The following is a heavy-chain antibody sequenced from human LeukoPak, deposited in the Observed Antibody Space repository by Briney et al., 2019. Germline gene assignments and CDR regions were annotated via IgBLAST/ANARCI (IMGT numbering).Heavy chain of an antibody. CDR1: GGSISSSS. J-gene: IGHJ4*02. CDR2: ISDDGNNK. Sequence: LSLTCTVSGGSISSSSYYWGWIRQPPGKGLEWVTVISDDGNNKYFADSVKGRFTISRDNSKNTLYLQMNSLRAEDTAVYYCAKGGPHYDSGSYYAFDYWGQGTLVTVSS. V-gene: IGHV3-30*18. D-gene: IGHD3-10*01. CDR3: AKGGPHYDSGSYYAFDY.